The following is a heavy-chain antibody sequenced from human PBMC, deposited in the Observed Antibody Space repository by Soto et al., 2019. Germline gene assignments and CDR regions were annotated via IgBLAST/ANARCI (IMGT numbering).Heavy chain of an antibody. D-gene: IGHD6-19*01. Sequence: SETLSLTCAVYGGSFSGYYWSWIRQPPGKGLEWIGEINHSGSTNYNPSLKSLVTISVDTSKNHFSLKLSSVTAADTAVYYCARGRKVISSGWYYFDYWGQGTLVTVSS. CDR1: GGSFSGYY. CDR2: INHSGST. V-gene: IGHV4-34*01. J-gene: IGHJ4*02. CDR3: ARGRKVISSGWYYFDY.